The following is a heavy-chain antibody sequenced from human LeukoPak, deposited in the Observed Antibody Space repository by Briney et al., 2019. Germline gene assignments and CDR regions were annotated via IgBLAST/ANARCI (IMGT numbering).Heavy chain of an antibody. V-gene: IGHV3-11*04. D-gene: IGHD2-15*01. CDR3: ARESWGYCSGGSCHYFDY. J-gene: IGHJ4*02. Sequence: PGGSLRLSCAASGFTFSDYYVSWIRQAPGKGLEWVSFISSSGSSIYYADSVKGRFTISRDNAKNSLYLQMNSLGAEDTAVYYCARESWGYCSGGSCHYFDYWGQGTLVTVSS. CDR1: GFTFSDYY. CDR2: ISSSGSSI.